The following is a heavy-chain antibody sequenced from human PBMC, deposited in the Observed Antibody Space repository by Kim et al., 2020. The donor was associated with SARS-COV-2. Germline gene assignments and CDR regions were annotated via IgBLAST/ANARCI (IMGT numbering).Heavy chain of an antibody. CDR3: ARGRRYYDSSGYYYDY. D-gene: IGHD3-22*01. J-gene: IGHJ4*02. V-gene: IGHV4-59*09. Sequence: PSLKSRVTISVDTSKNQFPLKLSSVTAADTAVYYCARGRRYYDSSGYYYDYWGQGTLVTVSS.